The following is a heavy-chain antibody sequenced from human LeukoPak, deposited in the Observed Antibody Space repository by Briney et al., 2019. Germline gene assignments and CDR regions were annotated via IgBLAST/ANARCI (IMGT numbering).Heavy chain of an antibody. CDR3: AKHSRGIYCSGGSCYSGYDY. CDR2: ISWNSGSI. V-gene: IGHV3-9*01. D-gene: IGHD2-15*01. CDR1: GFTFGSYA. Sequence: GGSLRLSCAASGFTFGSYAMHWVRQAPGKGLEWVSGISWNSGSIGYADSVKGRFTISRDNAKNSLYLQMNSLRAEDTALYYCAKHSRGIYCSGGSCYSGYDYWGQGTLVTVSS. J-gene: IGHJ4*02.